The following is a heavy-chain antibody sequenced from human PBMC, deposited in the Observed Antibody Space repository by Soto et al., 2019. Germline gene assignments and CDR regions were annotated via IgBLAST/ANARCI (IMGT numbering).Heavy chain of an antibody. CDR3: AGSTSSWGV. CDR1: GFTSSNYW. Sequence: EVLVVESGGGLVQPGGSLRLSCVASGFTSSNYWMNWVRQAPGKGLEWVANIKQDGSEKNHVDSVKGRFTISRDNAKNSLYLQMNSLRAEDTAVYYCAGSTSSWGVWGKGTPVTVSS. V-gene: IGHV3-7*01. CDR2: IKQDGSEK. D-gene: IGHD6-13*01. J-gene: IGHJ6*04.